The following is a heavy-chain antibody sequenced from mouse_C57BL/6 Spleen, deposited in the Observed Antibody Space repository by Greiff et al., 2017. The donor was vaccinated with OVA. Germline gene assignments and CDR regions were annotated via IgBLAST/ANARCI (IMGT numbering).Heavy chain of an antibody. CDR3: ARDYGSSYVRGYYAMDY. CDR1: GYAFSSYW. V-gene: IGHV1-80*01. Sequence: VQLQQSGAELVKPGASVKISCKASGYAFSSYWMNWVKQRPGKGLEWIGQIYPGDGDTNYNGKFKGKATLTADKSSSTAYMQLSSLTSEDSAVYFCARDYGSSYVRGYYAMDYWGQGTSVTVSS. CDR2: IYPGDGDT. D-gene: IGHD1-1*01. J-gene: IGHJ4*01.